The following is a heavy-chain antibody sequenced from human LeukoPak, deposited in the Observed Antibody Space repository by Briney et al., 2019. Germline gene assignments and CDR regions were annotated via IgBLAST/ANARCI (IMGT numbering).Heavy chain of an antibody. CDR3: ARALNSYGPYGGDY. CDR2: INPNSGNT. J-gene: IGHJ4*02. V-gene: IGHV1-8*01. Sequence: ASVKVSCKASGYTFTSYDINWVRQATGQGLEWMGWINPNSGNTGYAQKFQGRVTMTRNTSISTAYMELSSLRSEDTAVYYCARALNSYGPYGGDYWGQGTLVTVSS. CDR1: GYTFTSYD. D-gene: IGHD5-18*01.